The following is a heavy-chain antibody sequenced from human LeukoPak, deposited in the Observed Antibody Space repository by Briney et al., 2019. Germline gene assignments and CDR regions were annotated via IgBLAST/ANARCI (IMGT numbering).Heavy chain of an antibody. Sequence: ASVKVSCKASGYTFTSYGISWVRQAPGQGLEWMGWISAYNGNTDYAQKLQGRVTMTTDTSTSTAYMELRSLRSDDTAVYYCARDSKRDDYVWGSYRQFDYWAQGTLVTVSS. D-gene: IGHD3-16*02. CDR3: ARDSKRDDYVWGSYRQFDY. J-gene: IGHJ4*02. V-gene: IGHV1-18*01. CDR2: ISAYNGNT. CDR1: GYTFTSYG.